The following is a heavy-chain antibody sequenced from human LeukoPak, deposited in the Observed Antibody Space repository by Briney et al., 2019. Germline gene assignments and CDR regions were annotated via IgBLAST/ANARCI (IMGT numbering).Heavy chain of an antibody. V-gene: IGHV3-7*01. CDR1: GFTFSSYW. J-gene: IGHJ4*02. D-gene: IGHD1-26*01. CDR2: IKQYGSEK. Sequence: GGSLRLSCAASGFTFSSYWMSWVRQAPGKGLEWVANIKQYGSEKYYVDSVKGRFTIFRDNAKNSLYLQMDSLRAEDTAVYYCARDKIVGATNFDYWGQGTLVTVSS. CDR3: ARDKIVGATNFDY.